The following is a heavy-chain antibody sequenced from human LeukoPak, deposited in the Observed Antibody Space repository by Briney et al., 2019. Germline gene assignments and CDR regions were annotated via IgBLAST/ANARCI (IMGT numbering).Heavy chain of an antibody. CDR1: GFTVSSNY. CDR2: IYSGGSA. J-gene: IGHJ4*02. CDR3: AIAAAGANYYFDY. Sequence: PGGSLRLSCAASGFTVSSNYMSWVRQAPGKGLEWVSVIYSGGSAYYADSVKGRFTISRDNSKNTLYLQMNSLRAGDTAVYYCAIAAAGANYYFDYWGQGTLVTVSS. D-gene: IGHD6-13*01. V-gene: IGHV3-66*01.